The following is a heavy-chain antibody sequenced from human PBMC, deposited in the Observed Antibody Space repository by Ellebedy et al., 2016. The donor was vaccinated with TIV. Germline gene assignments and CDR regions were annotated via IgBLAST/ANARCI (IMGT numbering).Heavy chain of an antibody. Sequence: LSLTCXASGFTFRSYAMHWVRQATVKGLEWVAVISYDGSNKYYADSVKGRFTISRDNSKNTLYLQMNSLRAEDTAVYYCAREGWFGEFLYTYYYGMDVWGQGTTVTVSS. V-gene: IGHV3-30-3*01. CDR1: GFTFRSYA. D-gene: IGHD3-10*01. CDR3: AREGWFGEFLYTYYYGMDV. J-gene: IGHJ6*02. CDR2: ISYDGSNK.